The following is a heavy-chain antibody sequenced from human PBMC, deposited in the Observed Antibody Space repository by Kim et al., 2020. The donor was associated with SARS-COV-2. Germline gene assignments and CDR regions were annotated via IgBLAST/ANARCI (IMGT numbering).Heavy chain of an antibody. V-gene: IGHV5-51*01. CDR2: IYPGDSDT. CDR3: ARRVGGDCTNGVCYTLIDAFDI. D-gene: IGHD2-8*01. CDR1: GYSFTSYW. Sequence: GESLKISCKGSGYSFTSYWIGWVRQMPGKGLEWMGIIYPGDSDTRYSPSFQGQVTISADKSISTAYLQWSSLKASDTAMYYCARRVGGDCTNGVCYTLIDAFDIWGQGTMVTVSS. J-gene: IGHJ3*02.